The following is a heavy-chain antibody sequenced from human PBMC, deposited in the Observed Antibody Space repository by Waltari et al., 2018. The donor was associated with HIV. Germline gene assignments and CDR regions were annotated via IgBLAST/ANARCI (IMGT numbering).Heavy chain of an antibody. CDR1: GYTFTNYW. CDR3: ARLFYYDTTGYINNAFDI. CDR2: IYPFDSDT. Sequence: DVQLVQSGAEVRKSGESLKISCKASGYTFTNYWIAWVRQMSGEGLEWMGIIYPFDSDTRYNPSFEVQITISADKSLATAYLEWSNLNASDAAIYYCARLFYYDTTGYINNAFDIWGQGTVVTVS. J-gene: IGHJ3*02. D-gene: IGHD3-22*01. V-gene: IGHV5-51*03.